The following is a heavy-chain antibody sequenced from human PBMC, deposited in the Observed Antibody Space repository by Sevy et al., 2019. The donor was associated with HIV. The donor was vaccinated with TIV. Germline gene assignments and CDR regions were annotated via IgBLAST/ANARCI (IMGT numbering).Heavy chain of an antibody. CDR3: ARGRVTSHYFDY. V-gene: IGHV3-30*04. CDR1: GFTFIDYA. J-gene: IGHJ4*02. D-gene: IGHD2-21*02. CDR2: ISDDGSKT. Sequence: GGSLRLSCADSGFTFIDYAMHWVRQAPGKGLDWVAVISDDGSKTYYADSVNGRFTISRDNSKNTLYLQMNSLRADDTAVYYCARGRVTSHYFDYWGQGTLVTVSS.